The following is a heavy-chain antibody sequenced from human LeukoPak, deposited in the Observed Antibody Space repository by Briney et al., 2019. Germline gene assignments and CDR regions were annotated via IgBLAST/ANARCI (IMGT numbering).Heavy chain of an antibody. CDR2: IGTAGDT. J-gene: IGHJ4*02. CDR1: GFTFSSYD. Sequence: GGSLRLSCAASGFTFSSYDMHWVRQATGKGLEWVSAIGTAGDTYYPGSVKGRFTISRENAKNSLYLRMNSLRAGDTAVYYCARGVKTYYYDSSGYYYDYWGQGTLVTVSS. D-gene: IGHD3-22*01. V-gene: IGHV3-13*01. CDR3: ARGVKTYYYDSSGYYYDY.